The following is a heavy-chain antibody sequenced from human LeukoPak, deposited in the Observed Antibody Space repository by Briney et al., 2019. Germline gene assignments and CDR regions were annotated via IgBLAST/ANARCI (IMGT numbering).Heavy chain of an antibody. CDR3: AKGGPGAFDF. V-gene: IGHV3-23*01. CDR2: ISGSSGAT. Sequence: GGSLRLSCAASGFAFSRDEMFWVRQAPGKGLEWVSSISGSSGATYYADSVRGLFTISRDNSKNTVFLQMNSLRAEDTAIYYCAKGGPGAFDFWGQGTMVTVSS. CDR1: GFAFSRDE. J-gene: IGHJ3*01. D-gene: IGHD2-15*01.